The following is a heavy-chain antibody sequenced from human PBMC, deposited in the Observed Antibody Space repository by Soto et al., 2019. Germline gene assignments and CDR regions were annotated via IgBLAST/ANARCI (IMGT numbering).Heavy chain of an antibody. Sequence: QVQLVQSGAEVKKPGSSVKVSCKASGGTFSSYAISWVRQAPGQGLEWMGGIIPIFGTANYAQKFQGRVTITADETTSTAYMELRRLRSEGTAVYYCARVNMAPQSSARAFDIWGQGTIVTVSS. CDR3: ARVNMAPQSSARAFDI. CDR2: IIPIFGTA. D-gene: IGHD3-10*01. V-gene: IGHV1-69*01. CDR1: GGTFSSYA. J-gene: IGHJ3*02.